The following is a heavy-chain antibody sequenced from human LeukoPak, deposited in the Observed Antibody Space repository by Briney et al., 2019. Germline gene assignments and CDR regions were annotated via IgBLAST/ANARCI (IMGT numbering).Heavy chain of an antibody. CDR3: ARDQNWSFDS. Sequence: GGSLRLSCAASGFTFSNHWMHWVRQAPGKGLLWVSRINSDGSSTSYADSVKGRFTISRDNAKNTLYPQMNSLRVEDTGVYYCARDQNWSFDSWGQGTLVTVSS. D-gene: IGHD1-1*01. CDR2: INSDGSST. CDR1: GFTFSNHW. V-gene: IGHV3-74*01. J-gene: IGHJ4*02.